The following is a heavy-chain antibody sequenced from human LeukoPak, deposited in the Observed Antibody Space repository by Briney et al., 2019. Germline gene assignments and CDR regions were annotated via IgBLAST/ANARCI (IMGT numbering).Heavy chain of an antibody. J-gene: IGHJ4*02. D-gene: IGHD2-15*01. Sequence: ASVKVSCKPSGYTFTGYYLHWVRQAPGQGLEWMGIINPSGGSTSYAQKFQGRVTMTRDTSTSTVYMELSSLRSEDTAVYYCARDLGSVVVVAALDYWGQGTLVTVSS. CDR2: INPSGGST. CDR1: GYTFTGYY. V-gene: IGHV1-46*01. CDR3: ARDLGSVVVVAALDY.